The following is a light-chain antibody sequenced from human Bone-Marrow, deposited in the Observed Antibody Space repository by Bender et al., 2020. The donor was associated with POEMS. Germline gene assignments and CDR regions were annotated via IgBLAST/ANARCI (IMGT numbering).Light chain of an antibody. CDR3: CSYAGSFSFI. CDR1: SSNVGSYNL. V-gene: IGLV2-11*01. Sequence: QSALTQPRSVSGSPGQSVTISCTGTSSNVGSYNLVSWYQQHPGKAPKLMISDVTKRPSGVPDRFSGSKSGDTASLTISGLQAEDEADYYCCSYAGSFSFIFGGGTKLTVL. J-gene: IGLJ2*01. CDR2: DVT.